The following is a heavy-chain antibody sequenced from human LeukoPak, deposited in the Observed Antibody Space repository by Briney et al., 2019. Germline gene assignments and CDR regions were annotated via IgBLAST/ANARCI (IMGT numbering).Heavy chain of an antibody. CDR1: GYTFTSYY. V-gene: IGHV1-46*01. CDR3: ARVSEDYYGSGMTDY. J-gene: IGHJ4*02. CDR2: INPSGGST. Sequence: GASVKVSCKASGYTFTSYYMHWVRQAPGQGLEWMGIINPSGGSTSYAQKFQGRVTMTRDMSTSTVYMELSSLRSEDTAVYYCARVSEDYYGSGMTDYWGQGTLVTVSS. D-gene: IGHD3-10*01.